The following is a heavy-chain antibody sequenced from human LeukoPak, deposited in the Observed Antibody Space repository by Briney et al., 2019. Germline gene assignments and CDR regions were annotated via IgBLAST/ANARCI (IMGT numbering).Heavy chain of an antibody. D-gene: IGHD2-21*02. CDR2: IKSKTDGGIT. CDR3: TREAVTANGYFDY. J-gene: IGHJ4*02. V-gene: IGHV3-15*01. Sequence: GGSLRLSCAASGFTFSNAWMTWVRQAPGKGLEWVGRIKSKTDGGITDYAAPVKGRFTISRDDSKNTLYLQMNSLKTEDTAVYYCTREAVTANGYFDYWGQGTLVTVSS. CDR1: GFTFSNAW.